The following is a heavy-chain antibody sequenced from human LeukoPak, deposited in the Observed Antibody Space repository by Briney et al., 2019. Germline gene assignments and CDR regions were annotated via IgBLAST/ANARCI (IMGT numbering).Heavy chain of an antibody. Sequence: GGSLRLSCAASGFTFDDYAMHWVRQAQEKGLEWVSGISWNSGSIGYADSVKGRFTISRDNAKNSPYLQMNSLRAEDTALYYCAKAHSRGRGYYYGMDVWGQGTTVTVSS. CDR2: ISWNSGSI. J-gene: IGHJ6*02. CDR1: GFTFDDYA. CDR3: AKAHSRGRGYYYGMDV. V-gene: IGHV3-9*01. D-gene: IGHD6-13*01.